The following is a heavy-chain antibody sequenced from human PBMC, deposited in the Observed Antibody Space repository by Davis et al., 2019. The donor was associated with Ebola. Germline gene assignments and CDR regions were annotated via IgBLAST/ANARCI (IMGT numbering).Heavy chain of an antibody. J-gene: IGHJ5*02. D-gene: IGHD6-19*01. CDR2: IYYSGST. V-gene: IGHV4-30-4*05. Sequence: WIRQHPGKGLEWIGYIYYSGSTYYNPSLKSRVTISVDTSKNQFSLKLSSVTAADTAVYYCATAVAGYNWFDPWGQGTLVTVSS. CDR3: ATAVAGYNWFDP.